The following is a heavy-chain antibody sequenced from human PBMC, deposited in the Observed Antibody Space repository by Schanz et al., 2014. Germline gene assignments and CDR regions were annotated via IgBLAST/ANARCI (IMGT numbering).Heavy chain of an antibody. V-gene: IGHV4-59*01. CDR3: AREWSSFDY. J-gene: IGHJ4*02. D-gene: IGHD3-10*01. CDR2: IHYSGST. Sequence: QVQLQESGPGLVKPSETLSLTCSVSGGSIRNYYWNWIRQPPGKGVEWIGYIHYSGSTNYNPSLKSRVTISLDTSKNQFSLNLNSVTAADTAVYYCAREWSSFDYWGQGALVTVTS. CDR1: GGSIRNYY.